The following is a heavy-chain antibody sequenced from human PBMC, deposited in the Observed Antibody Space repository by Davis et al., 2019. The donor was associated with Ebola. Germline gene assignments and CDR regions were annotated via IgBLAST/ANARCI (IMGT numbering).Heavy chain of an antibody. CDR3: ARGGSASTVPFYYYYGMDV. Sequence: SVTVSRKASRGTFSSYAISWVRHAPGQGLEWMGGIIPIFGTANYPQKFQGRVTITADESTSTAYMELSSLRSEDTAVYYCARGGSASTVPFYYYYGMDVWGQGTTVTVSS. CDR2: IIPIFGTA. D-gene: IGHD3-10*01. CDR1: RGTFSSYA. V-gene: IGHV1-69*13. J-gene: IGHJ6*02.